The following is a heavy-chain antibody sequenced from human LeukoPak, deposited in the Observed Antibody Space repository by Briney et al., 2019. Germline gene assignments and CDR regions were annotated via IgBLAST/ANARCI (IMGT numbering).Heavy chain of an antibody. V-gene: IGHV4-39*01. J-gene: IGHJ4*02. CDR2: MYYTGNT. CDR1: GVSITSGNYY. CDR3: ATQRLATVAPFDN. D-gene: IGHD4-23*01. Sequence: PSETLSLTCTVSGVSITSGNYYWDWIRQPQGQGLEWIGSMYYTGNTYYNPSLKSRVTLSLDTSKNHFSLRLSSLTAADTAVYYCATQRLATVAPFDNWGQGTLVTVSS.